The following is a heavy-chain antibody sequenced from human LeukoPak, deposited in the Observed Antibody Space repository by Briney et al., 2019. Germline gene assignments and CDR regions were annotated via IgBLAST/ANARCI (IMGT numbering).Heavy chain of an antibody. J-gene: IGHJ6*03. CDR2: IKQDGSEK. D-gene: IGHD1-26*01. V-gene: IGHV3-7*01. CDR1: RFTFTTYW. Sequence: QTGGSLRLSCAASRFTFTTYWMNWVRQAPGKGLEWVANIKQDGSEKYYVGSVKGRFTISRDNAKNSLYLQMSSLRAEDTAVYYCAKGGIVQTHYYYMDVWGKGTTVTISS. CDR3: AKGGIVQTHYYYMDV.